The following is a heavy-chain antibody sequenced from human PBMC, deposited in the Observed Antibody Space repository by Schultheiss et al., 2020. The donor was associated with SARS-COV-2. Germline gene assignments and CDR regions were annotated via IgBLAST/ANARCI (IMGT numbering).Heavy chain of an antibody. CDR1: GFTFSSYA. D-gene: IGHD4-17*01. CDR2: ISYDGSNK. V-gene: IGHV3-30-3*01. CDR3: ARDRSYGSYGMDV. Sequence: GGSLRLSCAASGFTFSSYAMHWVRQAPGEGLEWVAVISYDGSNKYYADSVKGRFTISRDNSKNTLYLQMNSLRAEDTAVYYCARDRSYGSYGMDVWGQGTTVTVSS. J-gene: IGHJ6*02.